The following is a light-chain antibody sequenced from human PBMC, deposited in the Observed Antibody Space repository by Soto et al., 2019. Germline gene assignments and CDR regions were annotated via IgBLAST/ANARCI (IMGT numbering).Light chain of an antibody. CDR2: TGS. J-gene: IGKJ4*01. CDR1: QGISNC. V-gene: IGKV1-12*01. Sequence: DIQMTQSPSSVSASVGARVSITCRASQGISNCLAFDQQKPGRAPKLLIYTGSSLQSGCPSRFSXTXSGXXXXXXXXXLQPXDVXXXXXXXANSFPLTFGGGTKVEIK. CDR3: XXANSFPLT.